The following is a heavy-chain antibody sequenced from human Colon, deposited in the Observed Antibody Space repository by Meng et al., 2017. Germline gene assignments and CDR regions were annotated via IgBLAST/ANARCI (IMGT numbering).Heavy chain of an antibody. V-gene: IGHV3-49*03. D-gene: IGHD1-26*01. CDR3: TRDRGELPPPSPPRFDY. Sequence: GESLKISCIASGFNFGDYVMSWYRQAPGKGLEWVGFIRGIAYGGSTEYAASVQGRFTISRDNSKSIAYLEMSSLKIEDTAVYYCTRDRGELPPPSPPRFDYWGQGTLVTVSS. CDR2: IRGIAYGGST. J-gene: IGHJ4*02. CDR1: GFNFGDYV.